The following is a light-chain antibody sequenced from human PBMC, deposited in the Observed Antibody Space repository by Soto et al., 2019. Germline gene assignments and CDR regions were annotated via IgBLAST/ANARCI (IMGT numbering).Light chain of an antibody. CDR2: ATS. Sequence: DVQMNQSPSSLSASVGDRVIITCRASENICGCLHWYQHKPGKALDVLIYATSTLQSVVPSRFTGSGSGTDYTLTISSLQIEDFATYSCQQSYTTPYSFGQGTKVELK. V-gene: IGKV1-39*01. J-gene: IGKJ2*03. CDR1: ENICGC. CDR3: QQSYTTPYS.